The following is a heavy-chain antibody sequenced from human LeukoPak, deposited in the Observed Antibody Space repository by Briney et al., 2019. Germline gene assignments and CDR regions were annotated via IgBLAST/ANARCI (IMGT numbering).Heavy chain of an antibody. D-gene: IGHD3-22*01. CDR2: ISSSGSTI. CDR1: GFTLSSYE. V-gene: IGHV3-48*03. J-gene: IGHJ4*02. Sequence: TGGSLRLSCAASGFTLSSYEMNWVRQAPGKGLEWDSYISSSGSTIYYADSVKDRFTISRPNAKNALYLQMNILRAEDTAVYYCARDHWYYDSSGYYSGNFDYWGQGTLVTVSS. CDR3: ARDHWYYDSSGYYSGNFDY.